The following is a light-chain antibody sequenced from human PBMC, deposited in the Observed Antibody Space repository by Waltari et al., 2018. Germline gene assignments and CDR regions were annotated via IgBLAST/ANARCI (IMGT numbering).Light chain of an antibody. CDR1: SSNIGAGYY. CDR3: QSYDTTLRGSI. J-gene: IGLJ2*01. Sequence: QSVLTQPPSLSGAPGQRVTFSCTGSSSNIGAGYYVHWYQQLPGPAPKLLIYDNDNRPSGVPDRFSGSKSGTSASLAITGLQAEDEADYYCQSYDTTLRGSIFGGGTKLTVL. CDR2: DND. V-gene: IGLV1-40*01.